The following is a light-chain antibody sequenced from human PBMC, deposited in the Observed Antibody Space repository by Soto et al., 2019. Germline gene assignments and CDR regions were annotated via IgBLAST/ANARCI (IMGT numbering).Light chain of an antibody. V-gene: IGLV1-44*01. CDR3: AAWDERLKGWM. CDR1: SSNIGSNS. Sequence: QPVLIQPPSVSGTPGQRVIISCSGSSSNIGSNSANWYQQLPGTAPGLLIYGDNKRPSRVPDRFSGSKSGTSASLAISGLQSGDEADYYCAAWDERLKGWMFGGGTKLTVL. J-gene: IGLJ3*02. CDR2: GDN.